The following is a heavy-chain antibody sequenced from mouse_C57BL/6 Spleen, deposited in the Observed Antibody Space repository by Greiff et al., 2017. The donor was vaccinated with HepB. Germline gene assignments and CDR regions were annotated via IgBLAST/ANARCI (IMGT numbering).Heavy chain of an antibody. J-gene: IGHJ3*01. Sequence: EVQGVESGGDLVKPGGSLKLSCAASGFTFSSYGMSWVRQTPDKRLEWVATISSGGSYTYYPDSVKGRFTISRDNAKNTLYLQMSSLKSEDTAMYYCERVHGNSFAYWGQGTLVTVSA. V-gene: IGHV5-6*01. CDR3: ERVHGNSFAY. CDR1: GFTFSSYG. CDR2: ISSGGSYT.